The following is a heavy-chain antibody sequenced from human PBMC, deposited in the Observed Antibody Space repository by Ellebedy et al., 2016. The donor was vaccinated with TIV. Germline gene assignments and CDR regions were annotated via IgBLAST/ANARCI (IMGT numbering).Heavy chain of an antibody. CDR3: ARNNEGGNSAAPFDY. V-gene: IGHV5-10-1*01. CDR1: GYSFTSYW. CDR2: IDPSDSYT. J-gene: IGHJ4*02. Sequence: PGGSLRLSCKGSGYSFTSYWISWVRQMPGKGLEWMGRIDPSDSYTNYSPSFQVHVTISADKSISTAYLQWSSLKASDTAMYYCARNNEGGNSAAPFDYWGQGTLVTVSS. D-gene: IGHD4-23*01.